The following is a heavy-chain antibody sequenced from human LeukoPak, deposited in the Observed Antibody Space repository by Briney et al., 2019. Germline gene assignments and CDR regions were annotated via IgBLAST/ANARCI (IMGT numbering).Heavy chain of an antibody. CDR3: ATPRWYSSSSPGVDS. CDR1: GYTFTGYY. CDR2: INPNSGGT. Sequence: ASVKVSCKASGYTFTGYYMYWVRQAPGQGLECMGRINPNSGGTNYAQKFQGRVTMTRDTSISTAYMELSRLRSDDTAVYYCATPRWYSSSSPGVDSWGQGTLVTVSS. D-gene: IGHD6-6*01. J-gene: IGHJ4*02. V-gene: IGHV1-2*02.